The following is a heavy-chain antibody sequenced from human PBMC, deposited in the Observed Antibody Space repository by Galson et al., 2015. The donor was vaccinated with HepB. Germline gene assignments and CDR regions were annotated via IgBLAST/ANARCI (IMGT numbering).Heavy chain of an antibody. J-gene: IGHJ4*02. D-gene: IGHD6-13*01. CDR2: ISGSGGST. CDR3: AKVGRSGIAAAGRLAEFDY. Sequence: SLRLSCAASGFTFSSYAMSWVRQAPGKGLEWVSAISGSGGSTYYADSVKGRFTISRDNSKNTLYLQMNSLRAEDTAVYYCAKVGRSGIAAAGRLAEFDYWGQGTLVTVSS. V-gene: IGHV3-23*01. CDR1: GFTFSSYA.